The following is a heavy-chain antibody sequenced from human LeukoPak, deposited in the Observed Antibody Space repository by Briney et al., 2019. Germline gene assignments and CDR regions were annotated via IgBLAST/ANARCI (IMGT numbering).Heavy chain of an antibody. CDR2: IFYDGAP. J-gene: IGHJ3*02. Sequence: PETLSLTCTASGDSITTTNYYWGWVRHSPGRGLECHGIIFYDGAPYYNPSFKSRSVISVDPSKNHFSLTLNAVTGADTAVYHCASYSGIYSAFEIWSQGTLVTVSS. CDR3: ASYSGIYSAFEI. CDR1: GDSITTTNYY. D-gene: IGHD1-26*01. V-gene: IGHV4-39*07.